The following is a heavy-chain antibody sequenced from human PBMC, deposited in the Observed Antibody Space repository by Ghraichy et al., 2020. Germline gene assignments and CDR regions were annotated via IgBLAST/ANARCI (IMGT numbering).Heavy chain of an antibody. CDR2: ITTDGSST. J-gene: IGHJ4*02. V-gene: IGHV3-74*01. Sequence: GESLNISCAASGFTFSNYWMHWVRQAPGKGLVWVSHITTDGSSTNYADSVKGRFTISRDNAKNTLYLQMNSLRAEDTAVYYCARDNIAASGDFDYWGQGTLVTVSS. D-gene: IGHD2/OR15-2a*01. CDR3: ARDNIAASGDFDY. CDR1: GFTFSNYW.